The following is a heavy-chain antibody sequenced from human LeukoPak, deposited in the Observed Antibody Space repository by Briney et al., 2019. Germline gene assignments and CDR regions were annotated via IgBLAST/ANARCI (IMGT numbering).Heavy chain of an antibody. V-gene: IGHV4-39*01. D-gene: IGHD6-25*01. CDR1: GGSISSSYYY. Sequence: SETLSLTRTVSGGSISSSYYYWGWIRQPPGKGLEWIGSIYYSGSTYYNPSLKSRVTISVDTSKNQFSLKLRSVTAADTAVYYCARSSGTGTFSYWGQGTLVTVSS. J-gene: IGHJ4*02. CDR2: IYYSGST. CDR3: ARSSGTGTFSY.